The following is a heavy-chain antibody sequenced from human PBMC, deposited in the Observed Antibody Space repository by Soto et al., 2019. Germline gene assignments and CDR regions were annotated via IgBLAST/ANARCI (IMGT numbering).Heavy chain of an antibody. J-gene: IGHJ4*02. CDR2: SNTTGDGT. CDR1: GYIFTNIY. CDR3: ASEYYTGASHSQAFDY. D-gene: IGHD2-8*02. Sequence: QVQLVQSGAEVKNPGASVKISCKPFGYIFTNIYMHWVRQAPGQGLEWMGQSNTTGDGTDYAQKFRGRLTVPRDTSTSTLYMELSSLRSEDTAVYYCASEYYTGASHSQAFDYWGQGTRVTVSS. V-gene: IGHV1-46*01.